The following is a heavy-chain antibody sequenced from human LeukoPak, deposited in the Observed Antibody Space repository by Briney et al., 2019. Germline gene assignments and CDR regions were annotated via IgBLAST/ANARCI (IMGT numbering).Heavy chain of an antibody. CDR2: ISYDGSNK. J-gene: IGHJ4*02. CDR3: ASPSGVALDY. Sequence: AGGSLRLSCAASGFTFSSYAMHWVRQAPGKGLEWVAVISYDGSNKYYADSVEGRFTISRDNSKNTLYLQMNSLRAEDTAVYYCASPSGVALDYWGQGTLVTVSS. D-gene: IGHD2-21*01. CDR1: GFTFSSYA. V-gene: IGHV3-30*04.